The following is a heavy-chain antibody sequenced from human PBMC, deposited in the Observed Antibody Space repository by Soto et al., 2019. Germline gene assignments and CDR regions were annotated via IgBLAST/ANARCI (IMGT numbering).Heavy chain of an antibody. J-gene: IGHJ6*02. V-gene: IGHV3-7*01. CDR2: IMQDGSDK. CDR3: ASKRLYFDGLDV. CDR1: GFSLSTSW. Sequence: EVQLVESGGGLVQPGGSLRLSCTASGFSLSTSWLTWVRQAPGKGLEWVANIMQDGSDKYYVDSVKGRFTISRDNAKNSLYLQMTSLRAEDTAVYYCASKRLYFDGLDVWGQGTTVTFSS.